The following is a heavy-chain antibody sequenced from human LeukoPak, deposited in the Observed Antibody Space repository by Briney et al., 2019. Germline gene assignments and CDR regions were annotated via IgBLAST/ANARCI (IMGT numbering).Heavy chain of an antibody. Sequence: ASVKVSFKASGYTFTSYGISWVRQAPGQGLEWMGWISAYNGNTNHAQKLQGRVTMTTDTSTSTAYMELRSLRSDDTAVYYCARDKGDCSSTSCYPTSWFDPWGQGTLVTVSS. CDR1: GYTFTSYG. J-gene: IGHJ5*02. D-gene: IGHD2-2*01. CDR3: ARDKGDCSSTSCYPTSWFDP. CDR2: ISAYNGNT. V-gene: IGHV1-18*01.